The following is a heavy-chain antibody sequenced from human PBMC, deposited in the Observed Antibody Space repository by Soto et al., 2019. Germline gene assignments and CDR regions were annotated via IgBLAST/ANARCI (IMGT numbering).Heavy chain of an antibody. CDR3: AREGPDYDYVWGSYRYLPRSPDY. J-gene: IGHJ4*02. V-gene: IGHV4-38-2*02. CDR1: GYSISSGYY. D-gene: IGHD3-16*02. CDR2: IYHSGST. Sequence: SETLSLTCAVSGYSISSGYYWGWIRQPPGKGLEWIGSIYHSGSTYYNPSLKSRVTISVDTSKNQFSLKLSSVTAADTAVYYCAREGPDYDYVWGSYRYLPRSPDYWGPGTLVTVSS.